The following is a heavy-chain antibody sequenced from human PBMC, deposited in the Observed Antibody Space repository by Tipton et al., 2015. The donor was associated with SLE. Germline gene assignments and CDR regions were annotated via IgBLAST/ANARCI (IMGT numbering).Heavy chain of an antibody. V-gene: IGHV4-38-2*02. CDR3: ARGGSTYYYDSSGYYSLDY. Sequence: TLSLTCSVSGYSISSGYCWGWIRQPPGKGLEWIGSTYHSGSTYYNPSLKSRVTISVDTSKNQFSLKLSSVTAADTAVFYCARGGSTYYYDSSGYYSLDYWGQGTLVTVSS. D-gene: IGHD3-22*01. CDR2: TYHSGST. CDR1: GYSISSGYC. J-gene: IGHJ4*02.